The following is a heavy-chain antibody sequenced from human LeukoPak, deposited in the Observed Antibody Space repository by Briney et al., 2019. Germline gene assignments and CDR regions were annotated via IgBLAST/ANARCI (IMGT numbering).Heavy chain of an antibody. D-gene: IGHD4-11*01. V-gene: IGHV3-48*03. CDR1: GLTFSSYE. Sequence: GGSLRLSCAASGLTFSSYEMNWVRQAPGKGLEWVSYISSSGSTIYYADSVKGRFTISRDNAKNSLYLQMNSLGAEDTAVYYCARVPTGAVAGVFLMDVWGKGTTVTVSS. CDR3: ARVPTGAVAGVFLMDV. CDR2: ISSSGSTI. J-gene: IGHJ6*04.